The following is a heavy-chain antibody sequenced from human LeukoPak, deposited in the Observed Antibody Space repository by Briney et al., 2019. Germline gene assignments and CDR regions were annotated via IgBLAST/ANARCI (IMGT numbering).Heavy chain of an antibody. CDR3: ARENYPGVVVAGYFDS. V-gene: IGHV4-39*07. CDR1: GGSISSSSYY. J-gene: IGHJ4*02. D-gene: IGHD6-19*01. CDR2: IYYSGST. Sequence: SETLSLTCTVSGGSISSSSYYWGWIRQPPGKGLEWIGSIYYSGSTYYNPSLKSRVTISVDTSKNQFSLKLSSVTAADTAVYYCARENYPGVVVAGYFDSWGQGTLVTVSS.